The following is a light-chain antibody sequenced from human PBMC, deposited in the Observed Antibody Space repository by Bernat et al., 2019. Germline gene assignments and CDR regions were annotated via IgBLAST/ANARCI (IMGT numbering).Light chain of an antibody. V-gene: IGLV3-19*01. J-gene: IGLJ3*02. CDR2: GKN. Sequence: SSELTQDPAVSVALGQTVRITCQGDSLRSYYASWYQQKPGQAPVLVIYGKNNRPSGIPDRFSGSSSGNTASLTITGAQAEDEADYYCQVWDSDSDHWVFGGGTKLTVL. CDR3: QVWDSDSDHWV. CDR1: SLRSYY.